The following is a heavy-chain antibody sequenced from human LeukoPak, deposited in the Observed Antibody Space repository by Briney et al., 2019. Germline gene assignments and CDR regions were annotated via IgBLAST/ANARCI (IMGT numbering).Heavy chain of an antibody. J-gene: IGHJ4*02. V-gene: IGHV4-4*02. CDR3: ANKVYCSTTSCYPAGY. D-gene: IGHD2-2*01. CDR1: GDSISSSNW. CDR2: IYHSGTT. Sequence: SGTLSLTCAVSGDSISSSNWWSWVRQPPGKGLEWIGEIYHSGTTNYNPSLKSRVTISFDTSKNQFSLNLRSVTAADTAVYYCANKVYCSTTSCYPAGYWGQGTLVTVSS.